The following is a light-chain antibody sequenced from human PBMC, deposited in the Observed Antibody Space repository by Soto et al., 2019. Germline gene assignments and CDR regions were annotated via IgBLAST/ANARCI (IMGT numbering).Light chain of an antibody. CDR1: QGVSRK. CDR2: GAS. J-gene: IGKJ4*01. CDR3: QQYHTWPIT. Sequence: VMNQSSGSLCLPPREIVTYSCRASQGVSRKLAWYQHKPGQAPRLLISGASTGATGIPARFSGSGSGTEFTLTISSLQSEDCAIYYCQQYHTWPITFGGGTKVDIK. V-gene: IGKV3-15*01.